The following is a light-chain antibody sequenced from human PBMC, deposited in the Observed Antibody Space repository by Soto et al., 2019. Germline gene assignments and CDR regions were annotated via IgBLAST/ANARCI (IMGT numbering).Light chain of an antibody. Sequence: EFVLTQSPGTLSLSPVERATLSCRASQTVRNNYLAWYQQKPGQAPRLLIYDASNRATGIPARFSGSGSGTDFTLTISSLEPEDFAVYYCQQRSNWPPITFGQGTRLEIK. V-gene: IGKV3-11*01. CDR1: QTVRNNY. CDR3: QQRSNWPPIT. CDR2: DAS. J-gene: IGKJ5*01.